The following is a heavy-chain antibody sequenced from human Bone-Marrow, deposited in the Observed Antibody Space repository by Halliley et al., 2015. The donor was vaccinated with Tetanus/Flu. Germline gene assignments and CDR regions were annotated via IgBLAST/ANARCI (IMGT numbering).Heavy chain of an antibody. CDR3: ARDKDTSMVGWFDP. D-gene: IGHD3-10*01. CDR1: GDSISSGGYY. Sequence: LRLSCVVSGDSISSGGYYWSWLRQPPGKAPEWIGYFYYGGNTYYNPSLESRTSISVDASKNLFSLNLTSVTAADTAVYYCARDKDTSMVGWFDPWGQGILVPVSS. V-gene: IGHV4-30-4*01. J-gene: IGHJ5*02. CDR2: FYYGGNT.